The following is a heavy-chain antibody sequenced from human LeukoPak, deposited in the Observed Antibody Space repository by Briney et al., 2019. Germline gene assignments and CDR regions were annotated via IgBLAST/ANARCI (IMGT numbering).Heavy chain of an antibody. V-gene: IGHV1-2*02. CDR3: TREGRVGVPFDY. D-gene: IGHD2-15*01. Sequence: GASVTVSFKTSGYTFTDSYMHWVRQAPGQGLEWIGWINPNAGDTTYAQGFHGRVTMTRDTSISTVYMELNSLKLDDTAVYYCTREGRVGVPFDYWGQGTLVTVSS. J-gene: IGHJ4*02. CDR2: INPNAGDT. CDR1: GYTFTDSY.